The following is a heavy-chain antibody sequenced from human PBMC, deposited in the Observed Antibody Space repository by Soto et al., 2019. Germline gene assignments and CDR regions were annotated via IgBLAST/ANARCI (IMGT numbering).Heavy chain of an antibody. V-gene: IGHV1-69*02. D-gene: IGHD3-10*01. CDR1: GGTFSSYT. Sequence: SVKVSCKASGGTFSSYTISWVRQAPGQGLEWMGRIIPILGIANYAQKFQGRVTITADKSTSTAYMELSSLRSEDTAVYYCATSNYYGSGLYYYGMDVWGQGTTVTVSS. CDR2: IIPILGIA. J-gene: IGHJ6*02. CDR3: ATSNYYGSGLYYYGMDV.